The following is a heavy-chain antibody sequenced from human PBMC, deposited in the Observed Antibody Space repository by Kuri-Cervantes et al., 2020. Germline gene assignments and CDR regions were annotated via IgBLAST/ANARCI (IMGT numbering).Heavy chain of an antibody. CDR1: GFTFDDYA. Sequence: SLKISCAASGFTFDDYAMHWVRQAPGKGLEWVSGISRSSSDIGYADSVKGRFTISRDNAKNTLYLQMNSLRAEDTAVYYCARLGVLITYYYGMDVWGQGTTVTVSS. V-gene: IGHV3-9*01. D-gene: IGHD3-22*01. CDR3: ARLGVLITYYYGMDV. J-gene: IGHJ6*02. CDR2: ISRSSSDI.